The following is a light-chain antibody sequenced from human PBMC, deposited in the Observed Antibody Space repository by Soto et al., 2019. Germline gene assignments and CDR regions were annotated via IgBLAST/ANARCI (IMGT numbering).Light chain of an antibody. CDR2: DAS. Sequence: DIQMTQSPSTLSASVGDRVTITCRASQSISSWLAWYQQKPGKAPKLLIYDASSLESGVPSRFSGSGSGTEFTLTIRSLQPDDVATYYCQQYNSYWITFGQGTRLEIK. V-gene: IGKV1-5*01. J-gene: IGKJ5*01. CDR1: QSISSW. CDR3: QQYNSYWIT.